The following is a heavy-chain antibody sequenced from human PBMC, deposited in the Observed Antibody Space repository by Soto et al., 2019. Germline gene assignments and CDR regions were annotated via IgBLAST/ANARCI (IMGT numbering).Heavy chain of an antibody. V-gene: IGHV3-21*01. J-gene: IGHJ4*02. CDR2: ISSTTNYI. CDR1: GFTFTRYS. CDR3: ARESEDLTSNFDY. Sequence: PGGSLRLSCAASGFTFTRYSMNWVRQAPGKWLEWVSSISSTTNYIYYADSMKGRFTVSRDNAKNSVYLEMNSLSAEDTALYYCARESEDLTSNFDYWGQGXLVTVYS.